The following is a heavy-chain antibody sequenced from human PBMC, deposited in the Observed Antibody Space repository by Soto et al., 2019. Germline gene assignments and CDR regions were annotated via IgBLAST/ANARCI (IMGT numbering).Heavy chain of an antibody. CDR1: GFTFSAYG. CDR3: AKETHSSGYGSYFDY. V-gene: IGHV3-30*18. Sequence: PGGSLRLSCAASGFTFSAYGMHWVRQAPGKGLEWVAVISKDESTTYDVDSVKGRFTISRDSSKNTLYLQMNSLRTEDTAVYYCAKETHSSGYGSYFDYWGQGTLVTVSS. CDR2: ISKDESTT. D-gene: IGHD3-22*01. J-gene: IGHJ4*02.